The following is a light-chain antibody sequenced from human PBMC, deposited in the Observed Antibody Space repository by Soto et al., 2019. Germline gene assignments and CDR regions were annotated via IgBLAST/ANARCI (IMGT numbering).Light chain of an antibody. CDR2: GAS. V-gene: IGKV3-15*01. CDR3: QQYNNWPPYN. J-gene: IGKJ2*01. CDR1: QSVSSN. Sequence: EIVMTQSPATLSVSPGERATLSCRASQSVSSNLAWYQQKPGQAPRLLIYGASTRATGIPARFSGSGSGTEFTLTISSLQSEDFAVYYCQQYNNWPPYNFVQGTKLEIK.